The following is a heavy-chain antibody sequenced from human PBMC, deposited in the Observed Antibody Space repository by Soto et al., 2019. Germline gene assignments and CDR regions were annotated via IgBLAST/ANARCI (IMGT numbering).Heavy chain of an antibody. J-gene: IGHJ5*02. D-gene: IGHD2-15*01. CDR1: GGSISSGGYY. CDR3: ARGRRDCSGGSCYSDWFDP. V-gene: IGHV4-31*03. CDR2: IYYSGST. Sequence: SETLSLTCTVSGGSISSGGYYWSCIRQHPGKGLEWIGYIYYSGSTYYNPSLKSRVTISVDTSKNQFSLKLSSVTAADTAVYYCARGRRDCSGGSCYSDWFDPWGQGTLVTVSS.